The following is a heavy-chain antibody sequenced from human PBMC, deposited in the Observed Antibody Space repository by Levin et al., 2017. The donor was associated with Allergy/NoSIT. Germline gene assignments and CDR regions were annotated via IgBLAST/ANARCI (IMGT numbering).Heavy chain of an antibody. CDR2: IYYSGST. Sequence: SETLSLTCTVSGGSISSSSYYWGWIRQPPGKGLEWIGSIYYSGSTYYNPSLKSRVTISVDTSKNQFSLKMSSVTAADTAVYYCSRNPRLRGDYAGGFFDYWGQGTLVTVSS. CDR1: GGSISSSSYY. CDR3: SRNPRLRGDYAGGFFDY. V-gene: IGHV4-39*01. J-gene: IGHJ4*02. D-gene: IGHD4-17*01.